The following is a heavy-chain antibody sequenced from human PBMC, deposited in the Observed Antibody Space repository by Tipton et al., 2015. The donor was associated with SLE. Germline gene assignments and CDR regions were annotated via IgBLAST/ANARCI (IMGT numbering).Heavy chain of an antibody. V-gene: IGHV3-53*01. D-gene: IGHD3-10*01. Sequence: SLRLSCAASGFTVSSNYMSWVRQAPGKGLEWVSVIYSGGSTYYADSVKGRFTISRDNSKNTLYLQMNSLRAEDTAVYYCARHGRFGDLNWFDPWGQGTLVTVSS. CDR3: ARHGRFGDLNWFDP. CDR1: GFTVSSNY. CDR2: IYSGGST. J-gene: IGHJ5*02.